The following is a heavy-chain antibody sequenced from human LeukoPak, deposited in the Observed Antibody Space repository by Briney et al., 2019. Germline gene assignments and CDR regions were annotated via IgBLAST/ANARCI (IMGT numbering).Heavy chain of an antibody. CDR3: AGGRGKRITMFRVFDY. J-gene: IGHJ4*02. V-gene: IGHV3-74*01. CDR1: GFTFSSYW. D-gene: IGHD3-10*01. CDR2: IQNDGSNT. Sequence: GGSLRLSCAASGFTFSSYWMHWVRQAPGKGLVWVSRIQNDGSNTTYADSVKGRLTISRDNAKNSVFLDLNNVTADDTAVYYCAGGRGKRITMFRVFDYWGQGTQVIVSS.